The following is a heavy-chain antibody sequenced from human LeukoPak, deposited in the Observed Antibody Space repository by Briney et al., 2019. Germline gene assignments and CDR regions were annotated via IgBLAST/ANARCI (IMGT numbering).Heavy chain of an antibody. D-gene: IGHD1-26*01. V-gene: IGHV1-69*04. CDR3: AESWEGGSFRY. CDR2: IIPILGIA. J-gene: IGHJ4*02. Sequence: SANVSCKASGGTFSSYAISWVRQAPGQGLEWMGRIIPILGIANYAQKFQGRVTITADKSTSTAYMELSSLRSEDTAVYYCAESWEGGSFRYWGQGTLVTVSS. CDR1: GGTFSSYA.